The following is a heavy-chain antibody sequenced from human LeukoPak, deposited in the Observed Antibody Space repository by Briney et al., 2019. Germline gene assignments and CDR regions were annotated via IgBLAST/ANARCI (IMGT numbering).Heavy chain of an antibody. D-gene: IGHD2-15*01. J-gene: IGHJ4*02. V-gene: IGHV4-34*01. CDR3: AREGRGGHNFDY. CDR1: DESFSGYY. CDR2: IKYSGST. Sequence: SETLSLTCAVSDESFSGYYWNWIRQPPGRGLEWIGEIKYSGSTQYHPSLKSRVSMSVDKSKKQVSLKLSSVAVADTAVYYCAREGRGGHNFDYWGQGTLAIVSS.